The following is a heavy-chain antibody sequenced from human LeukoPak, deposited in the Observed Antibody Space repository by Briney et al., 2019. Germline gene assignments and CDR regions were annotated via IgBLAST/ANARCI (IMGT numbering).Heavy chain of an antibody. Sequence: PGTSLRLSCAASGFTFSNYAMHWVRQAPGKGLEWVAVMSYDGSNKYYADSVKGRFTISRDNFKSTLYLQMNSLRVDDTAVYYCARAELYTAMVPNFDYWGQGTLVTVSS. V-gene: IGHV3-30*04. D-gene: IGHD5-18*01. CDR3: ARAELYTAMVPNFDY. CDR1: GFTFSNYA. J-gene: IGHJ4*02. CDR2: MSYDGSNK.